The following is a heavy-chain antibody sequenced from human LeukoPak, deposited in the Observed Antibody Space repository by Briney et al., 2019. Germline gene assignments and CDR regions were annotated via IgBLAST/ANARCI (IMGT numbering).Heavy chain of an antibody. CDR2: ISGSGGST. Sequence: GGSLRLSCAASGFTFSSYAMSWVRQAPGMGLEWVSAISGSGGSTYYADSVKGRFTISRDNSKNTLYLQMNSLRAEDTAVYYCAKQVAGTSLFDYWGQGTLVTVSS. CDR3: AKQVAGTSLFDY. J-gene: IGHJ4*02. V-gene: IGHV3-23*01. D-gene: IGHD6-19*01. CDR1: GFTFSSYA.